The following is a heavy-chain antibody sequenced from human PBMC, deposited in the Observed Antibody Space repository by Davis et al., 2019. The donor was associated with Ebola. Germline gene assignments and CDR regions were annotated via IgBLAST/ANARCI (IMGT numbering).Heavy chain of an antibody. CDR1: GFTFSSYG. Sequence: PGGSLRLSCAASGFTFSSYGMHWVRQAPGKGLEWVAVISYDGSNKYYADSVKGRFTISRDNSKNTLYLQMNSLRAEDTAVYYCARVSLADKYDSSGYYGYFDYWGQGTLVTVSS. V-gene: IGHV3-30*03. J-gene: IGHJ4*02. CDR3: ARVSLADKYDSSGYYGYFDY. CDR2: ISYDGSNK. D-gene: IGHD3-22*01.